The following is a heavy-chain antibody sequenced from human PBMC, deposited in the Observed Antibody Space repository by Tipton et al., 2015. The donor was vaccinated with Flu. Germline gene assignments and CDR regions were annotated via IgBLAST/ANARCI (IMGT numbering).Heavy chain of an antibody. CDR1: GFTVSSKY. CDR2: IYRGGTT. V-gene: IGHV3-66*01. D-gene: IGHD3-22*01. CDR3: ARDYAPPYYYDNSGYAYFDF. J-gene: IGHJ4*02. Sequence: SLRLSCAASGFTVSSKYMGWVRQAPGKGLQWVSVIYRGGTTYVADSVKGRCTISRDIDRNSLDLQMNSLRVEDTAVYYCARDYAPPYYYDNSGYAYFDFWGQGTLVTVSS.